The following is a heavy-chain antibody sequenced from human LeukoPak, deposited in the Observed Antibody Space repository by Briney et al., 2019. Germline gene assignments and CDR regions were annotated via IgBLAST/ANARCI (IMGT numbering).Heavy chain of an antibody. Sequence: GASVKVSCKASGYRFTSYGISWVRQAPGQGLEWMGWISAYNGNTNYAQKLQGRVTMTTDTSTSTAYMELRSLRSDDTAVYYCARDPYSRGRANYFDYWGQGTLVTVSS. D-gene: IGHD3-16*01. J-gene: IGHJ4*02. CDR2: ISAYNGNT. CDR3: ARDPYSRGRANYFDY. CDR1: GYRFTSYG. V-gene: IGHV1-18*01.